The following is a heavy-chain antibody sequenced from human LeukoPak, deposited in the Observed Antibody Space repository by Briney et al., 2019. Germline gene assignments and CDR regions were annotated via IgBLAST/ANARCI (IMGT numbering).Heavy chain of an antibody. D-gene: IGHD3/OR15-3a*01. CDR2: IYYRGST. Sequence: PSETLSLTCTVSGDSISSTTYYWGWIRQPPGKGLEWIGNIYYRGSTYYIPSLKSRVTISLPTSKNQFSLKLSSVTAADTAVYYCARHRRHFDFSTGYYAGPFDIWGQGTMVTVSS. CDR3: ARHRRHFDFSTGYYAGPFDI. V-gene: IGHV4-39*01. CDR1: GDSISSTTYY. J-gene: IGHJ3*02.